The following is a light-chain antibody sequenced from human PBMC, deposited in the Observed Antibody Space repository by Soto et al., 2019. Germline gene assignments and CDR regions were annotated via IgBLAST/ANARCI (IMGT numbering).Light chain of an antibody. CDR3: CLSPGSLTWL. V-gene: IGLV2-11*01. CDR1: GRDVGDSSH. J-gene: IGLJ3*02. CDR2: DVN. Sequence: QSALTQPRSVSGSPGQSVTISCTATGRDVGDSSHVSWYQLHPGKAPKLMIYDVNNRPSGVPDRFSGSKSGSTASLTISGLQAEDEDEYYCCLSPGSLTWLFGGGTKLTVL.